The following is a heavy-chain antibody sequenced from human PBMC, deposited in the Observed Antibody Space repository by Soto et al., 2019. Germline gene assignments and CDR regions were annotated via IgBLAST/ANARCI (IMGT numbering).Heavy chain of an antibody. V-gene: IGHV1-18*01. CDR3: ARGRITDLGTFNY. J-gene: IGHJ4*02. Sequence: QVQLLQSGADMKKPGASVKVSCNASGYTFINYDSGWLRQAPGLGLEWMGWSSAYSVNTKYAHTFQGRVTMTADTSARSSYMELSSLRSDHTAVYFCARGRITDLGTFNYWGQGTMVTVSS. CDR2: SSAYSVNT. D-gene: IGHD1-20*01. CDR1: GYTFINYD.